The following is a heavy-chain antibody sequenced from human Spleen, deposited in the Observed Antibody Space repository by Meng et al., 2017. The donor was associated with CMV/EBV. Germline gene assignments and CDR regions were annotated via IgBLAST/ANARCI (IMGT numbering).Heavy chain of an antibody. CDR3: ATSLTYCSSSNCYRAFDN. CDR2: IKQDGSQK. D-gene: IGHD2-2*01. V-gene: IGHV3-7*01. Sequence: FSSSGMSWVRQAPGKGLEWVANIKQDGSQKDYVDSVKGRFTLSRDNAKNSLYLQMESLRAEDTAVYYCATSLTYCSSSNCYRAFDNWGQGTLVTVSS. J-gene: IGHJ4*02. CDR1: FSSSG.